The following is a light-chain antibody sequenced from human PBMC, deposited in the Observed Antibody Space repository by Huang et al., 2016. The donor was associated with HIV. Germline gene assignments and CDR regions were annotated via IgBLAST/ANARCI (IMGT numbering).Light chain of an antibody. J-gene: IGKJ5*01. Sequence: DIVMTQSPLSLAVTPGEPASISCRSSQSLLHSNGYNYLDWYLQKPGQSPQLLIYLCSNRASGVPDRFSGSGSGTDFTLKISRVEAEDVGVYYCMQALQTPRTFGQGTRLEIK. V-gene: IGKV2-28*01. CDR1: QSLLHSNGYNY. CDR2: LCS. CDR3: MQALQTPRT.